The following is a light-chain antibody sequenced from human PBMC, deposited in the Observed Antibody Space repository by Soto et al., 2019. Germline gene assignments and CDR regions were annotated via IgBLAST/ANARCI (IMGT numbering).Light chain of an antibody. CDR3: QQRSNWPLCT. CDR1: QSVSSY. J-gene: IGKJ2*01. Sequence: EIVLTQSPATLSLSPGERATLSCRASQSVSSYLAWYQQKPGQAPRLLIYDASNRATGIPARFSGSGSGTDFTLTISILEPEDFAVYYCQQRSNWPLCTFGQATKLEIK. V-gene: IGKV3-11*01. CDR2: DAS.